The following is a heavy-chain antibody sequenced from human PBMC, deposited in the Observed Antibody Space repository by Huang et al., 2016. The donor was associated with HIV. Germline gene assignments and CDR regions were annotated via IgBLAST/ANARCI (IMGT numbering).Heavy chain of an antibody. Sequence: QLQLQESGPGLVKPSEPLSLTCTVSGGSIRSDNSYWGWIRQPPGKGLEWIGSSYYSGRTYYHPSRKSRGTITVDTSKNQFLRKMRSVTAADTAVYYCARLPGSITMIRGVITDPYWGQGTLVTVSS. CDR3: ARLPGSITMIRGVITDPY. J-gene: IGHJ4*02. V-gene: IGHV4-39*01. CDR2: SYYSGRT. CDR1: GGSIRSDNSY. D-gene: IGHD3-10*01.